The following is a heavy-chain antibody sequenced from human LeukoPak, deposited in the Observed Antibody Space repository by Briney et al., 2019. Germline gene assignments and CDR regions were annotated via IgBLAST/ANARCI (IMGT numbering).Heavy chain of an antibody. J-gene: IGHJ4*02. V-gene: IGHV3-53*01. Sequence: PGGSLRLSCAASGFTVSSACMTWVRQTPGRGLEWVSVIYSGGGTYYAGSVKGRFIISRDSSKNTLYLQMNNLRPEDTAMYYCAKLPSSGWLDYWGQGTLVTVSS. CDR2: IYSGGGT. D-gene: IGHD6-19*01. CDR1: GFTVSSAC. CDR3: AKLPSSGWLDY.